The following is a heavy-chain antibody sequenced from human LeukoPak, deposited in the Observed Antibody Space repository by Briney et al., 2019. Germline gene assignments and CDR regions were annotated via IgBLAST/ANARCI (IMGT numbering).Heavy chain of an antibody. V-gene: IGHV5-51*01. J-gene: IGHJ6*02. CDR3: ARHHIAIFGVVINYGMDV. CDR2: IYPGDSDT. CDR1: GYSFTSYW. D-gene: IGHD3-3*01. Sequence: GESLKISRKGSGYSFTSYWIGWVRQMPGKGLEWMGIIYPGDSDTRYSPSFQGQVTISADKSISTAYLQWSSLKASDTAMYYCARHHIAIFGVVINYGMDVWGQGTTVTVSS.